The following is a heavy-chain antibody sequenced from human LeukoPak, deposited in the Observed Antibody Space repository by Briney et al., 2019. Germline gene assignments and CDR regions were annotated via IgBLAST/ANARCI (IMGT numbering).Heavy chain of an antibody. J-gene: IGHJ4*02. V-gene: IGHV1-18*01. Sequence: ASVKVSCKASGYTFTSYGISWVRQAPGQGLEWMGWISAYNGNTNYAQKLQGRVTMTTDTSTSTAYMELRSLRSDDTAVYYCARVNHVLLWFGELSAYFDYWGQGTLVTVSS. CDR3: ARVNHVLLWFGELSAYFDY. CDR2: ISAYNGNT. CDR1: GYTFTSYG. D-gene: IGHD3-10*01.